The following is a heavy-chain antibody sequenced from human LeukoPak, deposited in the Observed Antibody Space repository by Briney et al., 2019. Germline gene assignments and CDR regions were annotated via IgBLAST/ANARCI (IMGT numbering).Heavy chain of an antibody. CDR3: ARWGNDYSQFDS. V-gene: IGHV3-23*01. CDR1: GFTFSSYW. J-gene: IGHJ4*02. CDR2: ISGSGGST. Sequence: GGSLRLSCAASGFTFSSYWMHWVRQAPGKGLEWVSAISGSGGSTYYADSVKGRFTISRDNSKNTLYLQMNSLRAEDTAVYFCARWGNDYSQFDSWGQGTLVTVS. D-gene: IGHD4-11*01.